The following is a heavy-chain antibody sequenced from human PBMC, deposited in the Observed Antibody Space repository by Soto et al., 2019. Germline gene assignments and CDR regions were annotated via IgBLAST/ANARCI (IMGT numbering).Heavy chain of an antibody. J-gene: IGHJ4*01. CDR2: IKEDVSEK. Sequence: EVQLVESGGGLVQPGGSLRLSCAASGFTFSTYWMTWVRQAPGKGLEWVANIKEDVSEKNYVDSVKGRFTISRDNAKNSLYLQINSLRVEDTAVYYCARLRYSDHWGQEPWSPSPQ. CDR1: GFTFSTYW. V-gene: IGHV3-7*01. CDR3: ARLRYSDH.